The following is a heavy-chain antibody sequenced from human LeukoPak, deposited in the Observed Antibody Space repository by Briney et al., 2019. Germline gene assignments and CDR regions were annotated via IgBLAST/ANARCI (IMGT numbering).Heavy chain of an antibody. CDR2: INHSGST. CDR3: ARSGVGYCSSTSCYKYQNWFDP. CDR1: GGSFSGYY. Sequence: SETLSLTCAVYGGSFSGYYWSWIRQPPGKGLEWIGEINHSGSTNYNPPLKSRVTISVDTSKNQFSLKLSSVTAADTAVYYCARSGVGYCSSTSCYKYQNWFDPWGQGTLVTVSS. D-gene: IGHD2-2*02. J-gene: IGHJ5*02. V-gene: IGHV4-34*01.